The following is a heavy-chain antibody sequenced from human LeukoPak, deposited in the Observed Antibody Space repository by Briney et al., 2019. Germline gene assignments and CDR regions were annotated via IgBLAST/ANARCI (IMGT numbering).Heavy chain of an antibody. CDR1: GFTFSSHW. Sequence: GGSLRLSCVDSGFTFSSHWMSWVRQAPGKGLEWVANINQGEGEKYYVDSVKGRFTISRDNAKKSLFLQMDSLRAEDTAVYYCARGRFIAGTTAYYFDYWGQGTLVTVSS. D-gene: IGHD1-26*01. J-gene: IGHJ4*02. CDR3: ARGRFIAGTTAYYFDY. V-gene: IGHV3-7*03. CDR2: INQGEGEK.